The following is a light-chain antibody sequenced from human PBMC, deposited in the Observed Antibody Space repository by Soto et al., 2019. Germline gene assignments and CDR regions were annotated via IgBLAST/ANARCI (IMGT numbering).Light chain of an antibody. Sequence: QSVLTQPPSASGTPGQRVTISCSGSRSNIGSNTVNWYQQLPGTAPKLLIYTNNQRPSGVPDRFFGSKSGTSASLAISGLQSEDEADYYCAAWDDSLTGWVFGGGTKLTVL. V-gene: IGLV1-44*01. CDR3: AAWDDSLTGWV. CDR2: TNN. J-gene: IGLJ3*02. CDR1: RSNIGSNT.